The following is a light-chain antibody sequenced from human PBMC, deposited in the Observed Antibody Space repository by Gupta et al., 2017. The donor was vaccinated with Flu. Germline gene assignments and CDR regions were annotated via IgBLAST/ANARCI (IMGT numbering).Light chain of an antibody. J-gene: IGKJ1*01. CDR2: STS. V-gene: IGKV1-39*01. CDR1: QSIAHY. CDR3: QQSYTTPWT. Sequence: SLSASVGDKVTITCRTSQSIAHYLNWYRQKPGKPPNLLIYSTSALQTGVPPRFSGSGSRSGTDFTLTISSLQPEDFATYFCQQSYTTPWTFGQGTKVEVK.